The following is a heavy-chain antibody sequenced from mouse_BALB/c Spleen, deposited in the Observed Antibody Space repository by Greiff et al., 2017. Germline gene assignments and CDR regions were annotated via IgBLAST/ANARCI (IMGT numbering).Heavy chain of an antibody. CDR1: GYTFTSYW. D-gene: IGHD1-1*01. CDR3: AFITFFDY. CDR2: INPSTGYT. J-gene: IGHJ2*01. V-gene: IGHV1-7*01. Sequence: QVQLKESGAELAKPGASVKMSCKASGYTFTSYWMHWVKQRPGQGLEWIGYINPSTGYTEYNQKFKDKATLTADKSSSTAYMQLSSLTSEDSAVYYCAFITFFDYWGQGTTLTVSS.